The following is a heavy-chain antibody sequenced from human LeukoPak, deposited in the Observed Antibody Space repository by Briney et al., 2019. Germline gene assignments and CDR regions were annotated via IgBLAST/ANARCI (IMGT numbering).Heavy chain of an antibody. Sequence: GGSLRLSCAASGFTFTTYWMGWVRQAPGKGLEWVANIKQDGSEQYYVDSVKGRFNISRDNAKNSLSLQMNSLRAEDTAVYYCARPLMYYYGSETYFWFDPWGQGTLVTVSS. J-gene: IGHJ5*02. D-gene: IGHD3-10*01. CDR2: IKQDGSEQ. CDR3: ARPLMYYYGSETYFWFDP. CDR1: GFTFTTYW. V-gene: IGHV3-7*01.